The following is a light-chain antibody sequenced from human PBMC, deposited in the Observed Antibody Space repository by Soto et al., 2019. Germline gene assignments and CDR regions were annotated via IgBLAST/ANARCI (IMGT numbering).Light chain of an antibody. CDR1: QSVSTNF. CDR2: GAS. V-gene: IGKV3-20*01. CDR3: QQYGRTSWT. J-gene: IGKJ1*01. Sequence: EIVLTQSPGTLSLSPGEGATLSCRASQSVSTNFFAWYQQKPGQAPRLLIYGASTRATGIPDRFSGSGSGTDFPLTISRLEPEDFAVYYCQQYGRTSWTFGQGTKVKIK.